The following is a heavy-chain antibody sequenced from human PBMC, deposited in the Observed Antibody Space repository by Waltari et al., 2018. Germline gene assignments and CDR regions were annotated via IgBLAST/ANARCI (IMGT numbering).Heavy chain of an antibody. D-gene: IGHD6-13*01. CDR2: IIPIFGTA. J-gene: IGHJ6*02. CDR1: GYTFTDYY. V-gene: IGHV1-69*05. CDR3: ARSRAAGIIDYYYYYGMDV. Sequence: VQLVQSGAEVKKPGATVKISCKASGYTFTDYYLHWVQQAPGKGLEWMGGIIPIFGTANYAQKFQGRVTITTDESTSTAYMELSSLRSEDTAVYYCARSRAAGIIDYYYYYGMDVWGQGTTVTVSS.